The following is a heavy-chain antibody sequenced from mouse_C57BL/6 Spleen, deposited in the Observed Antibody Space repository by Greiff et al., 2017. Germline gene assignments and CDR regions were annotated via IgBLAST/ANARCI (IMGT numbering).Heavy chain of an antibody. CDR1: GYTFTSYW. Sequence: QVQLQQSGAELVKPGASVKMSCKASGYTFTSYWITWVKQRPGQGLEWIGDIYPGSGSTNYNEKFKSKATLTVDTSSSTAYMQLSSLTSEDSAVYYCARFSFITTVVATDFDYWGQGTTLTVSS. J-gene: IGHJ2*01. CDR3: ARFSFITTVVATDFDY. D-gene: IGHD1-1*01. CDR2: IYPGSGST. V-gene: IGHV1-55*01.